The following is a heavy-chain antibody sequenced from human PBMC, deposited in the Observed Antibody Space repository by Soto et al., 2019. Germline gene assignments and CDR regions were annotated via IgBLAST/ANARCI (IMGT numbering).Heavy chain of an antibody. CDR2: ISYDGSNK. D-gene: IGHD2-2*01. Sequence: GGSLRLSCAASGFTFSTYGMHWVRQAPGKGLEWVAVISYDGSNKYYADSVKGRSTISRDSSRNTLYLQMNSLRAEDTAVYYCAKALGYCTSTACSIDYWGQGTLVTVSS. CDR3: AKALGYCTSTACSIDY. CDR1: GFTFSTYG. V-gene: IGHV3-30*18. J-gene: IGHJ4*02.